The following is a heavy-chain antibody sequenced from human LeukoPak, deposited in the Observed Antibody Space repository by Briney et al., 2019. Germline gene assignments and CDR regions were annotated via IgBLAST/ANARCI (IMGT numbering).Heavy chain of an antibody. CDR3: AMLVSPYYILIYF. Sequence: SETLSLTCTQPGDSISGTSWWTVWQPPGKGLEWIGYIYFSGSTNYHPSLKSRVTISVDTSKNQFSLKLSSVTAADTAVYYCAMLVSPYYILIYFWGQGTLVTVSS. D-gene: IGHD3-22*01. CDR1: GDSISGTS. V-gene: IGHV4-59*01. CDR2: IYFSGST. J-gene: IGHJ4*02.